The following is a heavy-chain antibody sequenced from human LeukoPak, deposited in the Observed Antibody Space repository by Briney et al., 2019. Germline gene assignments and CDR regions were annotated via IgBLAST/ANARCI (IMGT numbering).Heavy chain of an antibody. J-gene: IGHJ4*02. V-gene: IGHV4-34*01. Sequence: SETLSLTCAVYGGSFSGYYWSWIRQPPGKGLEWIGEINHSGSTNYNPSLKSRVTISVDTSKNQFSLKLSSVTAAGTAVYYCARGIRSDILAGYPTNHFDYWGQGTLVTVSS. D-gene: IGHD3-9*01. CDR1: GGSFSGYY. CDR3: ARGIRSDILAGYPTNHFDY. CDR2: INHSGST.